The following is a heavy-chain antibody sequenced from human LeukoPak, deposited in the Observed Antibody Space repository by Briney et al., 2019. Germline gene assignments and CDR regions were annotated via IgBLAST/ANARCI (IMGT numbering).Heavy chain of an antibody. J-gene: IGHJ4*02. D-gene: IGHD6-13*01. CDR3: ARLLPQSIAAAGPFDY. CDR1: GGSFSGYY. V-gene: IGHV4-34*01. Sequence: PSETLSLTCAVYGGSFSGYYWSWIRQPPGKGLEWIGEINHSGRTNYNPSLKSRVTISVDTSKNQFSLKLSSVTAADTAVYYCARLLPQSIAAAGPFDYWGRGTQVTVSS. CDR2: INHSGRT.